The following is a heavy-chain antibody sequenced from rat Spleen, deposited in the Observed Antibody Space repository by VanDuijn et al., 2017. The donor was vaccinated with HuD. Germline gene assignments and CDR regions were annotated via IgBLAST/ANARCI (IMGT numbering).Heavy chain of an antibody. V-gene: IGHV3-1*01. CDR2: ISYSGST. J-gene: IGHJ1*01. D-gene: IGHD3-2*01. CDR3: ARGSGTYYWYFDF. CDR1: GYSITSNY. Sequence: EVQLQESGPGLVKPSQSLSLTCSVTGYSITSNYWAWIRKFPGNKMEWMGYISYSGSTTYNPSLKSRISITRDTSKNQFFLQLNSVTAEDTATYYCARGSGTYYWYFDFWGPGTMVTVSS.